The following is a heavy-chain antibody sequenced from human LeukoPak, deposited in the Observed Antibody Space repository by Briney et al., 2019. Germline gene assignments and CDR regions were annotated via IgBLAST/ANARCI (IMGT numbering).Heavy chain of an antibody. CDR3: AKGGVNYYDSSGYFDY. CDR1: GFTFSSYG. Sequence: GGSLRLSCAASGFTFSSYGMHWVRQAPGKGLEWVAVISYDGSNKYYADSVKGRFTISRDNSKNTLYLQMNSLRAEDTAVYYCAKGGVNYYDSSGYFDYWGQGTLVTVSS. CDR2: ISYDGSNK. V-gene: IGHV3-30*18. D-gene: IGHD3-22*01. J-gene: IGHJ4*02.